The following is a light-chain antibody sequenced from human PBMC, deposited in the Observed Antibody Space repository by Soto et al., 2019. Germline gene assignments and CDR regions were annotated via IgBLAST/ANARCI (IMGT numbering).Light chain of an antibody. CDR1: QAVSTY. CDR2: DAS. Sequence: VVLTQSPATLSLSPGERATLSCRASQAVSTYVAWYQHKPGQAPRLLIYDASNRAPGVPFRFSGSGSGTVFTLTVSSLEPEDFAVYYCQQRLLWPQSFCQWTKVEI. CDR3: QQRLLWPQS. J-gene: IGKJ1*01. V-gene: IGKV3-11*01.